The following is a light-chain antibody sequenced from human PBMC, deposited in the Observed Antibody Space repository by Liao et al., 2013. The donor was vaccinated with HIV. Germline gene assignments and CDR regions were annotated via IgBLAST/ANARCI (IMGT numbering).Light chain of an antibody. J-gene: IGLJ3*02. V-gene: IGLV3-1*01. CDR1: RLGDKY. CDR3: QVWDSGSDHRL. Sequence: SYELSQPTAVSVSPGQTANITCSGDRLGDKYACWYQQKPGQSPLLVIYQDSKRPSGIPERFSGSNSGNTATLTISGTQAMDEADYYCQVWDSGSDHRLFGGGTKLSVL. CDR2: QDS.